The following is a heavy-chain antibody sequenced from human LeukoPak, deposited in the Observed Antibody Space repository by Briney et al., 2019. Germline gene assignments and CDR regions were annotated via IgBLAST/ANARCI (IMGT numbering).Heavy chain of an antibody. V-gene: IGHV1-69*05. CDR1: GYTFTSYD. CDR2: IIPIFGTT. Sequence: ASVKVSCKASGYTFTSYDINWVRQATGQGLEWMGGIIPIFGTTNYAQKFQGRVTITTDESTSTAYMELSSLRSEDTAVYYCARARSPSSGYLLKDHNWFDPWGQGTLVTVSS. D-gene: IGHD3-22*01. J-gene: IGHJ5*02. CDR3: ARARSPSSGYLLKDHNWFDP.